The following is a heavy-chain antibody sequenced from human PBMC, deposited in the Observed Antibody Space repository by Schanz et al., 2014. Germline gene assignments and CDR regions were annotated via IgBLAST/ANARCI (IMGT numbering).Heavy chain of an antibody. V-gene: IGHV1-18*01. CDR2: INTGSGDT. CDR1: GYIFINSG. Sequence: QIQLVQSGPEVKKPGATVKVSCKASGYIFINSGISWVRQAPGQGLEWMGWINTGSGDTKYSQNFQGRVTITRDTSASTAYMALTDLRSDDTAVYYCARDRRLFDRDDLYYFDSWGQGTLVTVSS. CDR3: ARDRRLFDRDDLYYFDS. D-gene: IGHD3-10*02. J-gene: IGHJ4*02.